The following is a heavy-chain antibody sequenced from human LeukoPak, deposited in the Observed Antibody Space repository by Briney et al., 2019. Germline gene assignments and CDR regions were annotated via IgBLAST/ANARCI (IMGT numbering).Heavy chain of an antibody. Sequence: PGGSLRLSCAASRFTFRSYAMHWVRQAPGKGLEWAAVITYDGSQIYYADSVKGRFTISRDNSRNTLHLQMNSLRVEDTAVYYCARGETQYMWDYKRNIDFWGQGTLVTVSS. J-gene: IGHJ4*02. CDR1: RFTFRSYA. D-gene: IGHD4-11*01. CDR2: ITYDGSQI. V-gene: IGHV3-30*03. CDR3: ARGETQYMWDYKRNIDF.